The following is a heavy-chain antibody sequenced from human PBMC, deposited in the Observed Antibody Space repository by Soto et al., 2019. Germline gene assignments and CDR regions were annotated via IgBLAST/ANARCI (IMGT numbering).Heavy chain of an antibody. J-gene: IGHJ3*02. CDR3: ARGGDYFDSSGYYPLGDAFDI. V-gene: IGHV3-53*01. Sequence: EVQLVESGGGLIQPGGSLRISCAASGFTVSSNSMSWVRQAPGKGLEWVSVTYSGGSTCSADSVKGRFTISRDNSKNTLYLQMNNLRAEDTAVYYGARGGDYFDSSGYYPLGDAFDIWGQGTMVTVSS. CDR1: GFTVSSNS. CDR2: TYSGGST. D-gene: IGHD3-22*01.